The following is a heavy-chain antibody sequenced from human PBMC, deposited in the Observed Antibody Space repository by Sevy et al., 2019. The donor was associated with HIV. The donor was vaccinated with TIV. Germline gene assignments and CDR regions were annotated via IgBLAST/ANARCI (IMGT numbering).Heavy chain of an antibody. D-gene: IGHD1-1*01. CDR3: ARGSPRGDPEDNIDY. Sequence: ASVKVSCKASGYTFTDYYLHWVRQAPGEGLEWMGWINPNSGGSNYSQKFQGYVTMTRDTSITTAYMELSGLTSDDSAIYYCARGSPRGDPEDNIDYWGQGTLVTVSS. CDR1: GYTFTDYY. V-gene: IGHV1-2*04. J-gene: IGHJ4*02. CDR2: INPNSGGS.